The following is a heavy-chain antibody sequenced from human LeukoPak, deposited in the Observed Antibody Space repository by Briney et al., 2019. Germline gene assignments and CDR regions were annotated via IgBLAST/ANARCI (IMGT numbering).Heavy chain of an antibody. CDR3: ARAPPRYYYNGMDV. CDR2: IGTAGDP. Sequence: GGSLRLSCAASGFTFSTYDMHWVRQATGEGLEWVSGIGTAGDPYYADSVKGRFTISRENAKNSLDLQMNSPRAGDTAVYYCARAPPRYYYNGMDVWGKGTTVTVS. J-gene: IGHJ6*04. CDR1: GFTFSTYD. V-gene: IGHV3-13*05. D-gene: IGHD1-14*01.